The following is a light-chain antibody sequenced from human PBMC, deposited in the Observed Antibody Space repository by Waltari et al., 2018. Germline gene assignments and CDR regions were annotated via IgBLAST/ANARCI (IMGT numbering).Light chain of an antibody. CDR1: QGISSY. CDR3: QGLNTYPQSRT. CDR2: PSS. J-gene: IGKJ4*01. V-gene: IGKV1-9*01. Sequence: DIQLTQSPSFLSASIGGRVTITCWASQGISSYLAWYQQKPGKAPKLQLDPSSTLQSGVPSRSSGSGSGTEFTLTISILQPEDVATYYCQGLNTYPQSRTFGGGTKVEI.